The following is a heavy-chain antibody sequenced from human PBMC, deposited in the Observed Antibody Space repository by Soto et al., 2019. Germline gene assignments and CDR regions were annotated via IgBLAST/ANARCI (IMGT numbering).Heavy chain of an antibody. Sequence: SETLSLTCTVSGGSISSSSYYWGWIRQPPGKGLEWIGSIYYSGSTYYNPSLKSRVTISVDTSKNQFSLKLSSVTAADTAVYYCARYLIRITIFGVVIKTPDAFDIWGQGTMVTVSS. J-gene: IGHJ3*02. D-gene: IGHD3-3*01. V-gene: IGHV4-39*01. CDR3: ARYLIRITIFGVVIKTPDAFDI. CDR2: IYYSGST. CDR1: GGSISSSSYY.